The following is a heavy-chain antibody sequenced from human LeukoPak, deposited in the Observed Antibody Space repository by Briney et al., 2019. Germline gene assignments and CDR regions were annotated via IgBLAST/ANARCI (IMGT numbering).Heavy chain of an antibody. V-gene: IGHV3-73*01. CDR3: TRQYCSGGSCSYVDY. Sequence: AGGSLKLSCAASGFDFSGFYMHWVRQASGRGLEWLGLIRSKPRNYTTVYAASVKGRITISRDDSKNTAYLQMNSLKAEDTAVYYCTRQYCSGGSCSYVDYWGQGTLVTVSS. J-gene: IGHJ4*02. D-gene: IGHD2-15*01. CDR1: GFDFSGFY. CDR2: IRSKPRNYTT.